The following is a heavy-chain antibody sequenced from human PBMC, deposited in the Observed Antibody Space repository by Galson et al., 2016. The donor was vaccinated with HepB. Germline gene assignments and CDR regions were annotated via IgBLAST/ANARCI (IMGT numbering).Heavy chain of an antibody. V-gene: IGHV3-30*03. CDR3: ASPVYGDYISYYYSGMNV. Sequence: SLRLSCAASGFTFSSHGMHWVRQAPHKGLEWVAFISYDGSYHYYEDSVKGRFTISRDNSKTTLSLEMNSLRPEDTAVYYCASPVYGDYISYYYSGMNVWGQGATVTVSS. J-gene: IGHJ6*02. D-gene: IGHD4-17*01. CDR1: GFTFSSHG. CDR2: ISYDGSYH.